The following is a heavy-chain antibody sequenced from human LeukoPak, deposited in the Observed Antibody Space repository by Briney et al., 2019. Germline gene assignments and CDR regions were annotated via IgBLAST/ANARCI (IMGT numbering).Heavy chain of an antibody. CDR2: ITASGTAM. CDR1: GFTFSSYS. J-gene: IGHJ4*02. V-gene: IGHV3-48*01. CDR3: ARDNLYGGNSDGLDS. Sequence: GGSLRLSCAASGFTFSSYSMNWVRQAPGKGLEWVSHITASGTAMFYADSVKGRFTISRDNAKNTLYLQMNSLRAEDTAVYYCARDNLYGGNSDGLDSWGQGTLVTVSS. D-gene: IGHD4-23*01.